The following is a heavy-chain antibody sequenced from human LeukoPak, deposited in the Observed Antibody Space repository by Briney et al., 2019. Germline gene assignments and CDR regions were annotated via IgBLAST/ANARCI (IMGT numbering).Heavy chain of an antibody. CDR3: ATTRTEGYYFDY. CDR2: FYPEDGET. J-gene: IGHJ4*02. V-gene: IGHV1-24*01. CDR1: GYTHTELS. Sequence: GASVTVSCKVSGYTHTELSMHWVRQARGKGLEGMGGFYPEDGETIYAQKFQGRVTMTEHTSTDTAYMELSSLRSEDTAVYYCATTRTEGYYFDYWGQGTLVTVSS.